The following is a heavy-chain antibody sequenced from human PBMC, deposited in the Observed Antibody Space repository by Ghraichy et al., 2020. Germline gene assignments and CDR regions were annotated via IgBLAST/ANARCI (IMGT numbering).Heavy chain of an antibody. Sequence: GGSLRLSCAASGFTFSSYAMRWVRQAPGKGLEWVSAISGSGASTYYADSVKGRFTISRDNSKNTLYLQMNCLRAEDTAVYYCAKVRETPYYGSGSYHGGMDVWGQGTTVTVSS. J-gene: IGHJ6*02. CDR3: AKVRETPYYGSGSYHGGMDV. V-gene: IGHV3-23*01. CDR2: ISGSGAST. CDR1: GFTFSSYA. D-gene: IGHD3-10*01.